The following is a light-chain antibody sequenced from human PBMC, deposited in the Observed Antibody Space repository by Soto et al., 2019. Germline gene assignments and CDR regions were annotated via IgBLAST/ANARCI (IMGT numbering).Light chain of an antibody. Sequence: QSALTQPLSVSGSPGQSVTISCTGTSTDVGGYNYVSWYQQHPGKVPELIIFDVNKRPSGVPDRFSGSKSANTASLTISGPQAEDEADYYCCSYAGTDEVFANGRKATV. CDR3: CSYAGTDEV. V-gene: IGLV2-11*01. CDR2: DVN. J-gene: IGLJ1*01. CDR1: STDVGGYNY.